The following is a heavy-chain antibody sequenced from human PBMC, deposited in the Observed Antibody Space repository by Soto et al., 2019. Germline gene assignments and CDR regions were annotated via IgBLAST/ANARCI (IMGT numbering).Heavy chain of an antibody. Sequence: VQLVQSGAEVKKPGSSVKVSCKASGGTFSSYAISWVRQAPGQGLEWMGGIIPIFGTADYAQKVQGRVAITADASTSTAYTAVSSRRSEDTAMYDCASAWGPSSYYGMDVWGQGTTVTVS. D-gene: IGHD3-16*01. CDR2: IIPIFGTA. CDR1: GGTFSSYA. V-gene: IGHV1-69*12. J-gene: IGHJ6*02. CDR3: ASAWGPSSYYGMDV.